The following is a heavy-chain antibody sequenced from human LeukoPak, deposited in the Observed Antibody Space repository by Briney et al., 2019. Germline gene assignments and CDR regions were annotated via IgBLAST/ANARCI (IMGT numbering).Heavy chain of an antibody. CDR2: ISDDGTRK. CDR1: GFTFSSYG. J-gene: IGHJ5*02. V-gene: IGHV3-30*03. Sequence: GGSLRLSCAASGFTFSSYGIHWVRLAPGKGLEWVAVISDDGTRKYYADSVQGRFTISRDNAKNTLYLQMNSLRAEDTAVYYCARGEGWHCSGSDCFTHWFDPWGQGALVTVSS. D-gene: IGHD2-2*02. CDR3: ARGEGWHCSGSDCFTHWFDP.